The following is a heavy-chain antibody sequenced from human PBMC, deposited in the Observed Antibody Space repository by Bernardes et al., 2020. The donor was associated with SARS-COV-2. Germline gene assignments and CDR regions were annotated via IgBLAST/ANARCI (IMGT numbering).Heavy chain of an antibody. Sequence: SETLSLTCTVSGASISSSNYYWGWIRPPPGKGLEWIGSMYSSGSSYYHPSLQSRVRGSGDPSKNQFSLRLSFVTAADTAVYYCAGSSCGIDCYIGGLRSWDYGMDVWGQGTTVTVSS. CDR2: MYSSGSS. CDR1: GASISSSNYY. CDR3: AGSSCGIDCYIGGLRSWDYGMDV. D-gene: IGHD2-21*02. J-gene: IGHJ6*02. V-gene: IGHV4-39*01.